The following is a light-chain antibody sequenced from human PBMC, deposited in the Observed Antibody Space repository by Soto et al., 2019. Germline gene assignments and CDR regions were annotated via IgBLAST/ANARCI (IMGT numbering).Light chain of an antibody. CDR2: EVS. Sequence: QSVLTQPASVSGSPGQSITISCTGTSSDVGGYDYVSWYQQAPGKATKLMISEVSNRPSGVSDRFSGSKSGNTASLTISGLQAGDEGDYYCSSYTSRTTYVFGTGPKLTVL. J-gene: IGLJ1*01. CDR3: SSYTSRTTYV. CDR1: SSDVGGYDY. V-gene: IGLV2-14*01.